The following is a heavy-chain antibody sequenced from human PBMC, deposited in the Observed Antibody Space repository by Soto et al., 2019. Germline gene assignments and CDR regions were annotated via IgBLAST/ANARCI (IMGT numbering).Heavy chain of an antibody. J-gene: IGHJ4*02. CDR1: GYTFTSYA. CDR3: ARNARPGYYFDY. Sequence: VASVKVSCKASGYTFTSYAMHWVRQAPGQRLEWMGWINAGNGNTKYSQKFQGRVTITRDTSASTAYMELSSLRSEDTAVYYCARNARPGYYFDYWGQGTLVTVSS. CDR2: INAGNGNT. V-gene: IGHV1-3*01. D-gene: IGHD6-6*01.